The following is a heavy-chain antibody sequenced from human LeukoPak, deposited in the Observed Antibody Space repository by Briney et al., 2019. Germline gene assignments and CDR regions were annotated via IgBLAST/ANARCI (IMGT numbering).Heavy chain of an antibody. J-gene: IGHJ4*02. CDR1: GYTFTSYG. Sequence: ASVKVSCKASGYTFTSYGISWVRQAPGQGLEWMGWISAYNGNTNYAQKLQGRVTMTTDTSTSTVYMELSSLRSEDTAVYYCARAGSVVVTAIFGYWGQGTLVTVSS. CDR3: ARAGSVVVTAIFGY. V-gene: IGHV1-18*01. D-gene: IGHD2-21*02. CDR2: ISAYNGNT.